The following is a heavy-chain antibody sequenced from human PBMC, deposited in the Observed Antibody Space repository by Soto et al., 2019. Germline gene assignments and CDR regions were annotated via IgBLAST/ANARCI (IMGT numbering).Heavy chain of an antibody. V-gene: IGHV1-3*01. Sequence: ASVKVSCKASGYTFTANALHWVRQGPGQRLEWMGWINPDKGNTKYSQNFQGRVTFTRDTSASTAYMELSNLRSEDTAEYYCAGGIERKAAAPPSDPGGKGILVTVS. J-gene: IGHJ5*02. CDR3: AGGIERKAAAPPSDP. CDR2: INPDKGNT. CDR1: GYTFTANA. D-gene: IGHD6-13*01.